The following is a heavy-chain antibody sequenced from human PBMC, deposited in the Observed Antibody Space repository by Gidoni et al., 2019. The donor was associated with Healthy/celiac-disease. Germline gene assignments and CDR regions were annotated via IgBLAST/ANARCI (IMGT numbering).Heavy chain of an antibody. D-gene: IGHD6-19*01. CDR1: GCSISSSSYY. CDR2: IYYSGST. V-gene: IGHV4-39*07. CDR3: ARDLAVAGTSDY. Sequence: QLQLQESGPGLVKPSDTLSLTCTVSGCSISSSSYYWGWIRQPPGKGLEWIGSIYYSGSTYYTPSLKSRFTISVYTSKNQFSLKLSSVTAADTAVYYCARDLAVAGTSDYWGQGTLVTVSS. J-gene: IGHJ4*02.